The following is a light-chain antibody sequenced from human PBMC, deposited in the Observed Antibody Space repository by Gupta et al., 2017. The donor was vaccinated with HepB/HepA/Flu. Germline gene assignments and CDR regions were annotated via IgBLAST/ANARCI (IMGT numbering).Light chain of an antibody. Sequence: NFMLTQPHSVSESPGKTVTISCTRSSGSIASNYVQLYQQRPGSAPTTVIYEDNQRPSGVPDRFSSSIGSSSNSASLPISGLKTADEADYYCQSYDSSNRGVFGGGTKLTVL. CDR1: SGSIASNY. CDR3: QSYDSSNRGV. V-gene: IGLV6-57*03. CDR2: EDN. J-gene: IGLJ3*02.